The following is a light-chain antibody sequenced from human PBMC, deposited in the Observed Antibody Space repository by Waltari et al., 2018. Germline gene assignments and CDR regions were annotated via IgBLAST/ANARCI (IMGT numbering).Light chain of an antibody. CDR1: QSVSSIS. Sequence: DIVLTQSPGTLSLSPGDRGTLSCSASQSVSSISLSWFQARPGQAPRLLIYGTSRRATDIPDRFSASGSGTDFTLTISRLEPEDFAVYFCQHYDGSAVTFGGGTKVEIK. CDR3: QHYDGSAVT. J-gene: IGKJ4*01. V-gene: IGKV3-20*01. CDR2: GTS.